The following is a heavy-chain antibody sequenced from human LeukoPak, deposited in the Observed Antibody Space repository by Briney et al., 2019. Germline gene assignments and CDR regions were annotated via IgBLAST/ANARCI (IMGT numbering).Heavy chain of an antibody. CDR2: IKSKTDGETT. Sequence: GGSLRLSCAASGFTFSNAWMSWVRQAPGKGLEWDGRIKSKTDGETTDYAAPVKGRFSISRDDSKNTLYLQMHSLKTEDTAVYYRTTLRWELLNPDYWGQGTLVTVSS. V-gene: IGHV3-15*01. CDR3: TTLRWELLNPDY. J-gene: IGHJ4*02. D-gene: IGHD1-26*01. CDR1: GFTFSNAW.